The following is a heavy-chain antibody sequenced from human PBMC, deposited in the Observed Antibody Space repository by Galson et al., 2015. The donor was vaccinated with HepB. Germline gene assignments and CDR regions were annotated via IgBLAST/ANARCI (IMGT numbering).Heavy chain of an antibody. CDR1: GFTFDDYA. V-gene: IGHV3-9*01. J-gene: IGHJ6*03. CDR2: ISWNSGSI. CDR3: AKDNVAAAGTWYYMDV. Sequence: SLRLSCAASGFTFDDYAMHWVRQAPGKGLEWVSGISWNSGSIGYADSVKGRFTISRDNAKNSLYLQMNSLRAEDTALYYCAKDNVAAAGTWYYMDVWGKGTTVTVSS. D-gene: IGHD6-13*01.